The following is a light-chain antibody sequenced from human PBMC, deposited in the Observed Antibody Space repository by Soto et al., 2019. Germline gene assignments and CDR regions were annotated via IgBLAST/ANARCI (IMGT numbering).Light chain of an antibody. CDR3: CSYVSRTTSFI. CDR2: DVN. V-gene: IGLV2-23*02. Sequence: QSALTQPASVSGSPGQSITISCTGPSSDVQSSNLVSWYQHHPGKAPKLIIYDVNKRPSGVSDRFSGSKSGNTASLTISGLQVEDEADYYCCSYVSRTTSFIFGGGTKVTVL. J-gene: IGLJ2*01. CDR1: SSDVQSSNL.